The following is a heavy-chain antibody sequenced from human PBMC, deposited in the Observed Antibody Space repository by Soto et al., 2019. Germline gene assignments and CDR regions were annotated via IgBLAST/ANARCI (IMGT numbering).Heavy chain of an antibody. V-gene: IGHV1-18*01. D-gene: IGHD4-17*01. J-gene: IGHJ6*02. CDR3: ARGVTTVTQVDYYGMDV. CDR2: ISAYNGNT. CDR1: GYTFTSYG. Sequence: QVQLVQSGAEVKKPGASVKVSCKASGYTFTSYGISWVRQAPGQGLEWMGWISAYNGNTNYAQKLQGRVTMTTDTPTSTAYMELRSLRSDDTAVYYCARGVTTVTQVDYYGMDVWGQGTTVTVSS.